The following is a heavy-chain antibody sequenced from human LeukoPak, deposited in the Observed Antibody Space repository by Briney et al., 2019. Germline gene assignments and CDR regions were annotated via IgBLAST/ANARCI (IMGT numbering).Heavy chain of an antibody. V-gene: IGHV3-11*04. CDR3: ARELLVTPNYYYYYYMDV. J-gene: IGHJ6*03. Sequence: PGGSLRLSCAASGFTFSDYYMSWIRQAPGKGLEWVSYISSSGSTIYYADSVKGRFTISRDNTKNSLYLQMNSLRAEDTAVYYCARELLVTPNYYYYYYMDVWGKGTTVTVSS. CDR2: ISSSGSTI. CDR1: GFTFSDYY.